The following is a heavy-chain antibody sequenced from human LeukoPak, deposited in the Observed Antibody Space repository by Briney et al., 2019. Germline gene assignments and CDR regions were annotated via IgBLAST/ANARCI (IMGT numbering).Heavy chain of an antibody. Sequence: LAGGSLRLSCAASGFSFSTYAMTWVRQDPGKGLEWLSDLCGGGVNTYYAESVQGRFTTSRDNSKNTLCLVINSVRDDNSGVYYCAKEKSRSYPSYCDSWGQGTLATVSS. J-gene: IGHJ5*01. D-gene: IGHD2-21*01. V-gene: IGHV3-23*01. CDR1: GFSFSTYA. CDR2: LCGGGVNT. CDR3: AKEKSRSYPSYCDS.